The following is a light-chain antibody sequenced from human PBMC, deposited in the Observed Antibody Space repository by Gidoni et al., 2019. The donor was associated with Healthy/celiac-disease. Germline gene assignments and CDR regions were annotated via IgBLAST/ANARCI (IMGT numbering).Light chain of an antibody. V-gene: IGLV1-47*01. CDR1: SSNIGSTY. Sequence: QSVLTQPPSASGTPGQRVTISCSGSSSNIGSTYVYWYQQLPGTAPKLLLYMNNQRPSGVPDRFSGSKSGTSASLAISGLRSEDEADYYCAAWDDSLSGVVFGGGTKLTVL. CDR3: AAWDDSLSGVV. CDR2: MNN. J-gene: IGLJ2*01.